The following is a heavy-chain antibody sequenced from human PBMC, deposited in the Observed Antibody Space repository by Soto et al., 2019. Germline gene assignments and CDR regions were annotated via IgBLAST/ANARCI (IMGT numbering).Heavy chain of an antibody. V-gene: IGHV3-20*04. CDR1: GFTFDDYG. CDR2: INWNGGST. D-gene: IGHD1-26*01. CDR3: ARGYNWNFDL. Sequence: GGSLRLSCEASGFTFDDYGMSWVRQAPGKGLEWVSGINWNGGSTAYADSVKGRFTISRDNAKNSLYLQINSPRVEDTAFYYCARGYNWNFDLWGRGTLVTVSS. J-gene: IGHJ2*01.